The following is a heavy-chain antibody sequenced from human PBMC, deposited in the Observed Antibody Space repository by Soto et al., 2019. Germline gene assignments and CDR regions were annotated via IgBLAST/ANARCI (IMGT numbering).Heavy chain of an antibody. D-gene: IGHD6-19*01. CDR1: GGSVSSGSYY. J-gene: IGHJ5*02. V-gene: IGHV4-61*01. Sequence: PSETLSLTCTVSGGSVSSGSYYWSWIRQPPGKGLEWIGYIYYSGSTNYNPSPKSRVTISVDTSKNQFSLKLSSVTAADTAVYYCARQSAVAGNWFDPWGQGTLVTVSS. CDR2: IYYSGST. CDR3: ARQSAVAGNWFDP.